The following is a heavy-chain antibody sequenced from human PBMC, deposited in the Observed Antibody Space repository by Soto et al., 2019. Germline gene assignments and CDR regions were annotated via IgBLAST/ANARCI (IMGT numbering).Heavy chain of an antibody. V-gene: IGHV4-59*01. CDR2: IYYSGST. Sequence: ILSLTCTVSGGSISSYYWSWIRQPPGKGLEWIGYIYYSGSTNYNPSLKSRVTISVGTSKNQFSLKLSSVTAADTAVYYCARSGIAAAGTAYFDYWGQGTLVTVSS. CDR1: GGSISSYY. J-gene: IGHJ4*02. CDR3: ARSGIAAAGTAYFDY. D-gene: IGHD6-13*01.